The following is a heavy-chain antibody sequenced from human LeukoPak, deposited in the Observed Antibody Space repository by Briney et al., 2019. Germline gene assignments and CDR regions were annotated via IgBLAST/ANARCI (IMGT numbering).Heavy chain of an antibody. CDR1: CGSIGTYY. J-gene: IGHJ4*02. CDR2: IYYSGNT. D-gene: IGHD6-13*01. CDR3: ARVPAAGTRPDY. Sequence: SETLSLTCTVSCGSIGTYYWSWIRQPPGKGLEWIGYIYYSGNTDYNPSLKSRVTMSIETSKNQFSLRLSSVTAADTAIYYCARVPAAGTRPDYWGQGTLVTVSS. V-gene: IGHV4-59*01.